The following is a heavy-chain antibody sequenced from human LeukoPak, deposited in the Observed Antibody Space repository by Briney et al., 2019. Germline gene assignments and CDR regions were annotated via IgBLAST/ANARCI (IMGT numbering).Heavy chain of an antibody. D-gene: IGHD3-22*01. Sequence: GGSLRLSCTASGFIFNDFWMSWVRQAPGEGLEWVANIRQDGGAKNYVDSVKGRFTISRDNAKNSLYLQMSSLRAEDTAVYYCARDGLYYYDPSHRDWGQGTLVTVSS. CDR3: ARDGLYYYDPSHRD. V-gene: IGHV3-7*01. CDR1: GFIFNDFW. J-gene: IGHJ4*02. CDR2: IRQDGGAK.